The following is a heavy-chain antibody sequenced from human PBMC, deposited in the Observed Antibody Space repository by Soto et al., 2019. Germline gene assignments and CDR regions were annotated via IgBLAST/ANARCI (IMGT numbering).Heavy chain of an antibody. V-gene: IGHV4-59*01. J-gene: IGHJ4*02. CDR3: ARGADTAMDTGYFDY. Sequence: SETLSLTCTASGGSISSYYWSWIRQPPGKGLEWIGYIYYSGSTNYNPSLKSRVTISVDTSKNQFSLKLSSVTAADTAVYYCARGADTAMDTGYFDYWGQGTLVTVSS. CDR2: IYYSGST. CDR1: GGSISSYY. D-gene: IGHD5-18*01.